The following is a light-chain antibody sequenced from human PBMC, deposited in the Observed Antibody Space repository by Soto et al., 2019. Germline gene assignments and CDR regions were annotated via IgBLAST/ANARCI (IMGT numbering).Light chain of an antibody. V-gene: IGLV2-23*01. CDR2: EDS. Sequence: QSALTQPASVSGSPGQSITISFTGTSSDVGNYNLVSWYQQHPAKAPKLMTYEDSKRPSGVSNRFSGSKSGNTASLTISGLQAEDEADYYCCSYAGSNTFVFGTGTKLTVL. CDR3: CSYAGSNTFV. J-gene: IGLJ1*01. CDR1: SSDVGNYNL.